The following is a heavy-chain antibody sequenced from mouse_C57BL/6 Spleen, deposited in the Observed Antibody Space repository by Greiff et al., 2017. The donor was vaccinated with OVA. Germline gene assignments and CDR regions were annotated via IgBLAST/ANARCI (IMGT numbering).Heavy chain of an antibody. V-gene: IGHV1-15*01. CDR1: GYTFTDYE. J-gene: IGHJ3*01. CDR2: IDPETGGT. D-gene: IGHD1-1*01. Sequence: VQLQQSGAELVRPGASVTLSCKASGYTFTDYEMHWVKQTPVHGLEWIGAIDPETGGTAYNQKFKGKAILTADKSSSTAYMELRSLTSEDSAVYYCTREDNCSSAAWFAYWGQGTLVTVSA. CDR3: TREDNCSSAAWFAY.